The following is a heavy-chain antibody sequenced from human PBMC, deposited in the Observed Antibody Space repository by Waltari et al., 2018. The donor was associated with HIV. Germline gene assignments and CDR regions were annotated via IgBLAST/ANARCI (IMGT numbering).Heavy chain of an antibody. CDR2: IYHSGST. Sequence: QVQLQESGPGLVKPSETLSPKFDVSGYSISIGFHWGWVRQPPGKGLEWIGSIYHSGSTYYNPSLNSRVTISVDLSKNQFSLNLTSVTAADTAVYYCARIRGGFDAWGQGVLAIVSS. J-gene: IGHJ5*02. D-gene: IGHD3-10*01. CDR3: ARIRGGFDA. V-gene: IGHV4-38-2*01. CDR1: GYSISIGFH.